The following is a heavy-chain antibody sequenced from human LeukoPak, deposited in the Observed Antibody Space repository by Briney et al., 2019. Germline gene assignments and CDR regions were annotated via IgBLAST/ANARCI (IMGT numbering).Heavy chain of an antibody. J-gene: IGHJ4*02. CDR1: GFTFSSHW. V-gene: IGHV3-66*01. CDR2: IYSGGST. D-gene: IGHD3-10*01. Sequence: PGGSLRLSCSASGFTFSSHWMHWVHQAPGKGLEWVSVIYSGGSTYYADSVKGRFTISRDNSKNTLYLQMNSLRAEDTAVYYCARDLLHPGGGSGPFDYWGQGTLVTVSS. CDR3: ARDLLHPGGGSGPFDY.